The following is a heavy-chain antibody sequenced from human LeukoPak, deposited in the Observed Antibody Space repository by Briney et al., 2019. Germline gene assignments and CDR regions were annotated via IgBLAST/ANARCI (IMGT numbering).Heavy chain of an antibody. CDR1: GYTFTSYD. J-gene: IGHJ6*03. V-gene: IGHV1-8*03. CDR2: MNPNSGNT. Sequence: GASVKVSCKASGYTFTSYDTNWVRQATGQGLEWMGWMNPNSGNTGYAQKFQGRVTITRNTSISTAYMELSSLRSEDTAVYYCARGAARLSYYYYMDVWGKGTTVTVSS. CDR3: ARGAARLSYYYYMDV. D-gene: IGHD6-6*01.